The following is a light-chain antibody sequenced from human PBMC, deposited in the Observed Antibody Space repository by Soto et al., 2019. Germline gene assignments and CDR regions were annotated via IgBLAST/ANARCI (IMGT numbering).Light chain of an antibody. V-gene: IGLV2-14*03. J-gene: IGLJ1*01. Sequence: QSVLTQPASVSGSPGQSITISCTGTSSDVGGYNYVSWYQHHPGKAPKRMIHDVSNRPSGVSNRFSGSKSGNTASLTISGLHAEDEADYYCSSYIPNNSTYVFGTGTKVTVL. CDR3: SSYIPNNSTYV. CDR1: SSDVGGYNY. CDR2: DVS.